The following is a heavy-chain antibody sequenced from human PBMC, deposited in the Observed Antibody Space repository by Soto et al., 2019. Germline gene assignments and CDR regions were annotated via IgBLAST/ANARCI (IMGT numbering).Heavy chain of an antibody. V-gene: IGHV4-39*01. Sequence: SETLSLTCIVSGGSISRSSYYWGWIRQPPGKWLEWIGSIYYSGSTYYDPSLKSRVIMSVDTPKNQISLKMSSVTAADTAVYYCAGLKGSGSYNWLARWGQGTLVKVSS. CDR3: AGLKGSGSYNWLAR. J-gene: IGHJ5*02. CDR1: GGSISRSSYY. CDR2: IYYSGST. D-gene: IGHD3-10*01.